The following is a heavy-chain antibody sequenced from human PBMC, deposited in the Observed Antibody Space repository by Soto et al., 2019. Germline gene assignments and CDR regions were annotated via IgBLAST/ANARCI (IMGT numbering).Heavy chain of an antibody. CDR1: GFTVSSNY. Sequence: GGSLRLSCAASGFTVSSNYMSWVRQAPGKGLEWISVIYSGGSTYYADSVKGRFTISRDNSKNTLYLQMNSLRAEDTAVYYCARDSIAARHDYYYYGMDVWGQGTTVTVSS. V-gene: IGHV3-53*01. CDR3: ARDSIAARHDYYYYGMDV. CDR2: IYSGGST. J-gene: IGHJ6*02. D-gene: IGHD6-6*01.